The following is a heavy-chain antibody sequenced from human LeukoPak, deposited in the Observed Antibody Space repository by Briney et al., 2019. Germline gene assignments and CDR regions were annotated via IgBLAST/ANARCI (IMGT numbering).Heavy chain of an antibody. Sequence: GGSLRLSCAASGFTFSSYEMNWVRQAPGKGLEWVSGISWKSDSMRYADSVKGRFTVSRDNAKNPLYLQMNSLRPEDTAFYYCAKDGGHSSVLYYFESWGQGTLVTVSS. J-gene: IGHJ4*02. CDR3: AKDGGHSSVLYYFES. CDR2: ISWKSDSM. CDR1: GFTFSSYE. D-gene: IGHD6-19*01. V-gene: IGHV3-9*01.